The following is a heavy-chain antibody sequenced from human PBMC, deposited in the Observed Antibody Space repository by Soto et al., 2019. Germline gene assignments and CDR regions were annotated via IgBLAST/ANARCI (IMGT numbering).Heavy chain of an antibody. D-gene: IGHD3-10*01. CDR1: GFTFSSYA. J-gene: IGHJ5*02. V-gene: IGHV3-23*01. Sequence: GGSLRLSCAASGFTFSSYAMSWVRQAPGKGLEWVSAISGSGGSTYYADSVKGRFTISRDNSKNTLYLQMNSLRAEDTAVYYCAKGYYYGSGSYYEINWFDPWGQGTLVTVSS. CDR2: ISGSGGST. CDR3: AKGYYYGSGSYYEINWFDP.